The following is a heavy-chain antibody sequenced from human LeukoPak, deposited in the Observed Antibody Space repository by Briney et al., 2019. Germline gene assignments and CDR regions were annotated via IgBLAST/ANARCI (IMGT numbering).Heavy chain of an antibody. Sequence: SETLSLTCAVYGGSFSGYYWSWIRQPPGKGLEWIGEINHSGSTNYNPSLKNRVTISVDTSKNQFSLKLSSVTAADAAVYYCARGDDGGNYFDYWGQGTLVTVSS. CDR1: GGSFSGYY. V-gene: IGHV4-34*01. J-gene: IGHJ4*02. D-gene: IGHD3-16*01. CDR2: INHSGST. CDR3: ARGDDGGNYFDY.